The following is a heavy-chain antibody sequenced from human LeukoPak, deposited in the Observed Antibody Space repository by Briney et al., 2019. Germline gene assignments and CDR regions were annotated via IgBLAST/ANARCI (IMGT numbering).Heavy chain of an antibody. CDR2: IYSGGST. J-gene: IGHJ4*02. Sequence: PGGSLRLSCAASGFTFSSYSMNWVRQAPGKGLEWVSVIYSGGSTYYADSVKGRFTISRDNSKNTLYLQMNSLRAEDTAVYYCARVGSNYGSGSYYNEGGYWGQGTLVTVSS. CDR1: GFTFSSYS. CDR3: ARVGSNYGSGSYYNEGGY. D-gene: IGHD3-10*01. V-gene: IGHV3-66*01.